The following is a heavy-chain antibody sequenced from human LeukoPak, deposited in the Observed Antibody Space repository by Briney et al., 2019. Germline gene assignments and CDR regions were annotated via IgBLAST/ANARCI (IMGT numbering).Heavy chain of an antibody. D-gene: IGHD7-27*01. CDR1: GYTFTGHG. CDR3: ARDPGGTWGFDY. V-gene: IGHV1-18*01. J-gene: IGHJ4*02. CDR2: ISIYSGNT. Sequence: ASVKVSCKASGYTFTGHGLGGARQAPGKGLEGMGWISIYSGNTNYAQKFQDRISMTTDTSTSTAYMELRSLKSDDTAVYYCARDPGGTWGFDYWGQGALVTVSS.